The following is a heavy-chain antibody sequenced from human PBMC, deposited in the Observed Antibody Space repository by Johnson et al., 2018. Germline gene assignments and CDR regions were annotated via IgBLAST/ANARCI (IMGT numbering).Heavy chain of an antibody. D-gene: IGHD2-2*01. J-gene: IGHJ3*01. Sequence: QVQLVQSGAEVKKXGASVKVXCNASGYTFTNYDINWVRQAPGQGLEWMGWMNPNSGNIGYAQKFQGRVTMTRKTSISTAYMELTSLRSEDTAVYYCARGLFISSDAFDVWGQGTMVTVSS. CDR3: ARGLFISSDAFDV. V-gene: IGHV1-8*01. CDR1: GYTFTNYD. CDR2: MNPNSGNI.